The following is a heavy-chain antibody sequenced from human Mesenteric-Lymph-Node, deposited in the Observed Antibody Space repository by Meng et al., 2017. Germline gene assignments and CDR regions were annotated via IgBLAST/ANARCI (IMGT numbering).Heavy chain of an antibody. CDR3: ARGPPADY. CDR2: INHSGST. Sequence: SETLSLTCTVSGGSISSYYWSWIRQPPGKGLEWIGEINHSGSTNYNPSLKSRVTISVDTSKNQFSLKLSSVTAADTAVYYCARGPPADYWGPGTLVTVSS. J-gene: IGHJ4*02. V-gene: IGHV4-34*01. CDR1: GGSISSYY.